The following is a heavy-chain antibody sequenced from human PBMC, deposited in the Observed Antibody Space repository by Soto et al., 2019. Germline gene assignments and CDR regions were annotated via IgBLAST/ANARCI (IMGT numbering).Heavy chain of an antibody. Sequence: QVHLQQWGAGLLKASETLSLTCAVYGGSFNGYYWGWVRQPPGKGLEWIGEVHHGGNTKYNRSLKRRVTMSGDTAKKQSSRTLSSVTAAGTAVNDCASSPALYEYASGRRGFDPWGQGNRVTVSS. CDR2: VHHGGNT. J-gene: IGHJ5*02. V-gene: IGHV4-34*02. CDR3: ASSPALYEYASGRRGFDP. CDR1: GGSFNGYY. D-gene: IGHD3-10*01.